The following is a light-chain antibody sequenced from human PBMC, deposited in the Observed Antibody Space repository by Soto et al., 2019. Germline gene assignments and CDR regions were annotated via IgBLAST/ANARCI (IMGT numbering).Light chain of an antibody. CDR3: QQYKGT. CDR2: DAS. CDR1: QSISSW. Sequence: DIQMTQSPSTLSASVGDRVTITCRASQSISSWLAWYQQKPGKAPKLLIYDASSLESGVPSRFSGSGSGTEFTLTISSLKPDDFATYYCQQYKGTFGQGTKVEIK. J-gene: IGKJ1*01. V-gene: IGKV1-5*01.